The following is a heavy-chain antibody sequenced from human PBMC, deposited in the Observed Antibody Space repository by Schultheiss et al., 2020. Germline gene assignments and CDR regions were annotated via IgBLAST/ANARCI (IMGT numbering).Heavy chain of an antibody. V-gene: IGHV3-48*04. CDR2: ISSSGSTI. CDR1: GFTFSSYA. Sequence: GGSLRLSCAASGFTFSSYAMHWVRQAPGKGLEWVSYISSSGSTIYYADSVKGRFTISRDNAKNSLYLQMNSLRAEDTALYYCAKDIRAAAGTYGMDVWGQGTTVNGYS. J-gene: IGHJ6*02. CDR3: AKDIRAAAGTYGMDV. D-gene: IGHD6-13*01.